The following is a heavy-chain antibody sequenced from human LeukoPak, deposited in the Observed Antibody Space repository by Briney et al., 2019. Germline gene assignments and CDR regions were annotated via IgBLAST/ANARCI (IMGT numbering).Heavy chain of an antibody. V-gene: IGHV3-43*02. CDR2: ISGDGGST. CDR1: GFTFYDYA. Sequence: GGSLRLSCAASGFTFYDYAMHWVRQAPGKGLEWVSLISGDGGSTYYADSVKGRFTISRDNSKNSLYLQMNSLRTEDTALYYCAKVGGNYHDNSGYGTWGQGTLVTVSS. D-gene: IGHD3-22*01. CDR3: AKVGGNYHDNSGYGT. J-gene: IGHJ5*02.